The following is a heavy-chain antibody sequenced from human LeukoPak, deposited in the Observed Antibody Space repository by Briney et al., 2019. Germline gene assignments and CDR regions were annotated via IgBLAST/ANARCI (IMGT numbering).Heavy chain of an antibody. Sequence: PGRSLRLSCAASGFTFSNSGMHWVRQAPGTGPEWVAFISHEGTEKYYTDSVKGRFTISRDNSKNTLYLQMNNLRDDDTAVFYCATDRGWYFDYWGQGTLVTVSS. D-gene: IGHD6-19*01. CDR1: GFTFSNSG. J-gene: IGHJ4*02. CDR3: ATDRGWYFDY. V-gene: IGHV3-30*03. CDR2: ISHEGTEK.